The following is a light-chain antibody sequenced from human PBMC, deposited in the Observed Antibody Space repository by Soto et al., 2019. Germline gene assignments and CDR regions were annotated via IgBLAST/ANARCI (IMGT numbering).Light chain of an antibody. CDR1: QSIFYRSNDKTY. Sequence: DIVMTQSPDSLALSLGERATIHCKSSQSIFYRSNDKTYLAWYQQKPRQSPKLLFFWASSRESGVPERFSASGSESDFTLTITSLQAEDVAVYFCQQYFTFPQTFGQGTKVDIK. V-gene: IGKV4-1*01. CDR2: WAS. CDR3: QQYFTFPQT. J-gene: IGKJ1*01.